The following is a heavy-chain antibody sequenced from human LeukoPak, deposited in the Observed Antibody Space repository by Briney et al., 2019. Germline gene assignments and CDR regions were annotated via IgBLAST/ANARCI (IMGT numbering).Heavy chain of an antibody. Sequence: PGRSLRLSCAASGFTFDDYAMHWVRQAPGKGLEWVSGISWNSGSIGYADSVKGRFTISRDNAKNSLYLQMNSLRAEDTALYYCAKDTKAYYYYMDVWGKGTTVTVSS. CDR3: AKDTKAYYYYMDV. J-gene: IGHJ6*03. CDR1: GFTFDDYA. CDR2: ISWNSGSI. V-gene: IGHV3-9*01.